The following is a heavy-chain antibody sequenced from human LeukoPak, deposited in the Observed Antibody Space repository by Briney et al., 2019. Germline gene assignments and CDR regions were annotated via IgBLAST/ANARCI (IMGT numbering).Heavy chain of an antibody. CDR2: FHYSGDT. Sequence: PSETLSLTCTVSGGSISIRSYSWAWVRQPPGKRLEWIGTFHYSGDTYYNSSLKSQVTISIDTSKMQFSLKLTSLTAADTAQYYCARQPTGYPNWFDLWGQGILVTVSS. J-gene: IGHJ5*02. CDR3: ARQPTGYPNWFDL. CDR1: GGSISIRSYS. V-gene: IGHV4-39*01. D-gene: IGHD3-9*01.